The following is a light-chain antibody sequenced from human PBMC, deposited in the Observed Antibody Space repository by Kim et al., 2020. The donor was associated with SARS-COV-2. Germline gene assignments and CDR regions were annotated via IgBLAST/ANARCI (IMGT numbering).Light chain of an antibody. Sequence: KRRTISCTRSRGSIASNYVQWYQQRPGSAPTTVIYEDNQRPSGVPDRFSGSIDSSSNSASLTISGLKTEDEADYYCQSYDSSNYVVFGGGTQLTVL. CDR1: RGSIASNY. CDR2: EDN. V-gene: IGLV6-57*03. J-gene: IGLJ2*01. CDR3: QSYDSSNYVV.